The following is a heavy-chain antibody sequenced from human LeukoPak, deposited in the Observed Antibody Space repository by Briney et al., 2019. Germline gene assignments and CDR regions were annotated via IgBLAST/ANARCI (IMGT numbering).Heavy chain of an antibody. D-gene: IGHD2-2*01. CDR2: IYYSGST. J-gene: IGHJ6*03. Sequence: KASETLSLTCTVSGGSISSSSYYWGWIRQPPGKGLEWIGSIYYSGSTYYNPSLKSRVTISVDTSKNQFSLKLSSVTAADTAVYYCARATMKGAHYYYYYYMDVWGKGTTVTVSS. CDR1: GGSISSSSYY. V-gene: IGHV4-39*07. CDR3: ARATMKGAHYYYYYYMDV.